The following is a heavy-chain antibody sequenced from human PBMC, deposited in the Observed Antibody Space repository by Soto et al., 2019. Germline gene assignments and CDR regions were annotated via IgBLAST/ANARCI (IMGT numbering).Heavy chain of an antibody. D-gene: IGHD3-3*01. V-gene: IGHV5-51*01. CDR3: ARQNYAFCSGSYNASSYFDL. Sequence: PGESLKISCQGSGYYFSDYWIGWVRQMPGKGLEWMGIIYPGDSHTKYSPSFQGHVTFSVDTSISTAFLKWNSLKASDTAIYYCARQNYAFCSGSYNASSYFDLWGRGTLVTVS. CDR1: GYYFSDYW. CDR2: IYPGDSHT. J-gene: IGHJ2*01.